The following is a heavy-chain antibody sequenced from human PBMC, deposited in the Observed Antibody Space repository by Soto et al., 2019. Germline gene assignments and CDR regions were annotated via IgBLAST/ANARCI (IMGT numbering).Heavy chain of an antibody. J-gene: IGHJ4*02. V-gene: IGHV2-5*02. CDR2: IYRDGES. CDR3: SHRDSTGTTTYFDS. D-gene: IGHD1-1*01. Sequence: PTLVNPTETLRLSCTFSGFSFTTTRMGVGWTRQPPGKALEWLAIIYRDGESRYNPLLSRRLPLTEDTSKNQVVLTMTNMDPTASDTDYCSHRDSTGTTTYFDSWGQGTPVTVSS. CDR1: GFSFTTTRMG.